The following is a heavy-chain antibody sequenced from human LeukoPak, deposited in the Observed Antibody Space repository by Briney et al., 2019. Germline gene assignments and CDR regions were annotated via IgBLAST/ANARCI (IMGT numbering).Heavy chain of an antibody. D-gene: IGHD1-26*01. V-gene: IGHV1-69*06. Sequence: ASVKVSCKASGGTFSSYAISWVRQAPGKGVEWMGECIPSFGTASYAQKCQGRVTITADKSTSTAYMEVRSLRSDDTAVYYCAREVGRGFDYWGQGTLVTVSS. CDR2: CIPSFGTA. CDR1: GGTFSSYA. CDR3: AREVGRGFDY. J-gene: IGHJ4*02.